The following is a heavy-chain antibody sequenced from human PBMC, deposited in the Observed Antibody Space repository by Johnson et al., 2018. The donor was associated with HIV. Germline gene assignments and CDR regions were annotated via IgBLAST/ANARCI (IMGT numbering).Heavy chain of an antibody. Sequence: QVQLVESGGGLVKPGGSLRLSCAASGFIFSDYYMNWIRQAPGEGLEWVSYISTRGSTTYYADSVKGRFTISRDNSKNTLYLQMNSLSADDTAIYHCARVSDFGVVILGAFDIWGQGTTVTVSS. CDR3: ARVSDFGVVILGAFDI. CDR2: ISTRGSTT. J-gene: IGHJ3*02. CDR1: GFIFSDYY. V-gene: IGHV3-11*04. D-gene: IGHD3-3*01.